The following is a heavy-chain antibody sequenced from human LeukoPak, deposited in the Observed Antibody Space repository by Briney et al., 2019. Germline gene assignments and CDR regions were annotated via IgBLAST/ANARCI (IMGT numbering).Heavy chain of an antibody. V-gene: IGHV3-53*01. CDR3: ARETYYYDSSGYGSAFDI. J-gene: IGHJ3*02. CDR2: IYSGGST. D-gene: IGHD3-22*01. CDR1: GXTVSSNY. Sequence: PGGSLRLSCAASGXTVSSNYMSWVRQAPGKGLERVSVIYSGGSTYYADSVKGRFTISRDNSKNTLYLQVNSLRAEDTAVYYCARETYYYDSSGYGSAFDIWGQGTMVTVSS.